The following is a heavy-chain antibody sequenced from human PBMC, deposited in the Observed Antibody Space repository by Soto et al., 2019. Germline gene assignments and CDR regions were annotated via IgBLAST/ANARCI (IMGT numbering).Heavy chain of an antibody. CDR1: GYIFTNYY. Sequence: ASVKVSCKASGYIFTNYYIHWVRQAPGQGLEWMAIINPLPTSGSTNYAQKFQGRVTVTRDTSTSTVYMELSSLKSEDTAIYYCARDLAAAASWGQGTLVTVSS. D-gene: IGHD6-13*01. CDR3: ARDLAAAAS. V-gene: IGHV1-46*01. J-gene: IGHJ5*02. CDR2: INPLPTSGST.